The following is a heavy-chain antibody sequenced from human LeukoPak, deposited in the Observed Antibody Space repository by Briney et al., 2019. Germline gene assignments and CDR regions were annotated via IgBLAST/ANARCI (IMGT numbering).Heavy chain of an antibody. V-gene: IGHV4-59*01. CDR2: IYYSGST. CDR1: GGSISSYY. CDR3: ARGGDGYNWDFDY. D-gene: IGHD5-24*01. J-gene: IGHJ4*02. Sequence: PSETLSLTCTVSGGSISSYYWSWIRQPPGEGLEWIGYIYYSGSTNYNPSLKSRVTISVDTSKNQFSLKLSSVTAADTAVYYCARGGDGYNWDFDYWGQGTLVTVSS.